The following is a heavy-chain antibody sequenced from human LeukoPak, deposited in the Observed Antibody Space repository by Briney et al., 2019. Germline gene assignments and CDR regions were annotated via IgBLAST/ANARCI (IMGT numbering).Heavy chain of an antibody. D-gene: IGHD6-19*01. CDR1: EYSFPNYC. V-gene: IGHV5-51*01. CDR3: ARWGIAVAGSSPGFDS. J-gene: IGHJ4*02. Sequence: GESLKISCKGSEYSFPNYCIGWVRQMPGKGLEWMGIIYPDDSDTRYSPSFQGQVTFSADKSISTAYLQWSSLKASDTAMYYCARWGIAVAGSSPGFDSWGQGTLLTVSS. CDR2: IYPDDSDT.